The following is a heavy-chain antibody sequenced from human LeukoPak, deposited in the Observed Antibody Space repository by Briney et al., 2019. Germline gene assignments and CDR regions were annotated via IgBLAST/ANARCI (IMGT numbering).Heavy chain of an antibody. D-gene: IGHD4-17*01. CDR2: ISSSSSYI. V-gene: IGHV3-21*01. CDR1: GFTFSSYS. J-gene: IGHJ3*02. CDR3: AREGDYGDYVWVNAFDI. Sequence: GGSLRLSCAASGFTFSSYSMNWVRQAPGKGLEWASSISSSSSYIYYADSVKGRFTISRDNAKNSLYLQMNSLRAEDTAVYYCAREGDYGDYVWVNAFDIWGQGTMVTVSS.